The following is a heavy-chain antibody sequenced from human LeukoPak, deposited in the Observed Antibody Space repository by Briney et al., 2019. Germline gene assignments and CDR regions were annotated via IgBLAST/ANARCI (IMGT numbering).Heavy chain of an antibody. V-gene: IGHV1-8*01. D-gene: IGHD3-22*01. CDR1: GYTFTSYD. CDR3: ASRADYYDSSGLGY. CDR2: MNPNSGNT. J-gene: IGHJ4*02. Sequence: GASVKVSCKASGYTFTSYDINWVRQATGQGLEWMGWMNPNSGNTGYAQKFQGRVTMTRNTSISTAYMELSSLRSEDTAVYYCASRADYYDSSGLGYWGQGTLVTVSS.